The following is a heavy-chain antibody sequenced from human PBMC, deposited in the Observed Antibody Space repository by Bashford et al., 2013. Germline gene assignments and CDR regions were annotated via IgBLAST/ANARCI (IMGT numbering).Heavy chain of an antibody. V-gene: IGHV3-23*01. CDR2: IGGSGTST. J-gene: IGHJ2*01. D-gene: IGHD6-6*01. CDR3: AREVSDSSSSGWYFDL. Sequence: GSLRLSCAGSGFIFNNYAMDWVRQAPGKGLEWVSAIGGSGTSTHYAASVKGRFTISRDNAKNTLYXHMDSLTGEDTAVYYCAREVSDSSSSGWYFDLVGPGTWSPSP. CDR1: GFIFNNYA.